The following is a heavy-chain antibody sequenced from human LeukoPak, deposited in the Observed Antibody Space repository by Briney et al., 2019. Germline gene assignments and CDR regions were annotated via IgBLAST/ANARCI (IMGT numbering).Heavy chain of an antibody. CDR3: ARDPVSTGPYYYSMDI. J-gene: IGHJ6*02. CDR2: VYNSGTT. Sequence: PSETLSLTCTVSDGFATYYGWSWIRQPPGKGLEWIGFVYNSGTTKYNPSLKSRVTISRDTSRNQFSLKLASVTAADTAVYYCARDPVSTGPYYYSMDIWGQGTTVTVSS. D-gene: IGHD5/OR15-5a*01. V-gene: IGHV4-59*02. CDR1: DGFATYYG.